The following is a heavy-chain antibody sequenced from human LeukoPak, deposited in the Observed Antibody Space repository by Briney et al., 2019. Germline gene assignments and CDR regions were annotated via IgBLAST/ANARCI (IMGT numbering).Heavy chain of an antibody. Sequence: LPGGSLRLSCAASGFTFSSYGMHWVRQAPGKGLEWVAFIRYDGSNKYYADSVKGRFTISRGNSKNTLYLQMNSLRAEDTAVYYCAKDSMRYGDSGSYYNYWGQGTLVTVSS. J-gene: IGHJ4*02. CDR3: AKDSMRYGDSGSYYNY. V-gene: IGHV3-30*02. CDR2: IRYDGSNK. D-gene: IGHD1-26*01. CDR1: GFTFSSYG.